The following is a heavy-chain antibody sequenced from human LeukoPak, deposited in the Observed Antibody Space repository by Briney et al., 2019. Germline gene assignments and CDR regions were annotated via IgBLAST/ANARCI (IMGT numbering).Heavy chain of an antibody. D-gene: IGHD3-3*01. CDR1: GGTFSSYT. CDR3: ARDFWSGYYSQTDAFDI. J-gene: IGHJ3*02. CDR2: IIPILGIA. V-gene: IGHV1-69*04. Sequence: SVKVSCKASGGTFSSYTISWVRQAPGQGLEWMGTIIPILGIANYAQKFQGRVTITADKSTSTAYMELSSLRSEDTAVYYCARDFWSGYYSQTDAFDIWGQGTMVTVSS.